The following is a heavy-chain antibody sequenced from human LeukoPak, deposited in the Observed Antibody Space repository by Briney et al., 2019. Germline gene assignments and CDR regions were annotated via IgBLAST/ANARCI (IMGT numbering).Heavy chain of an antibody. CDR2: INSDGSST. V-gene: IGHV3-74*01. J-gene: IGHJ4*02. CDR1: GFTFSSYW. CDR3: ARYSGYAQDFDY. D-gene: IGHD5-12*01. Sequence: PGGSLRLPCAASGFTFSSYWMHWVRQAPGKGLVWVSRINSDGSSTSYADSVKGRFTISRDNAKNTLYLQMNSLGAEDTAVYYCARYSGYAQDFDYWGQGTLVTVSS.